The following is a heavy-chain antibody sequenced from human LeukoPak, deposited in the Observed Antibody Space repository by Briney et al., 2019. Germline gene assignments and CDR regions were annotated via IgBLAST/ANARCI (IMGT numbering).Heavy chain of an antibody. J-gene: IGHJ1*01. V-gene: IGHV3-23*01. CDR3: AAKGAGTPPY. D-gene: IGHD1-7*01. CDR1: GFTFSNYA. Sequence: PGGSLRLSCAASGFTFSNYAMSWVRQAPGRGLEWVSAISGSGGSTYYADSVKGRFTISRDNSKNTLYLQMNSLRAEDTAVYYCAAKGAGTPPYWGQGTLVTVSS. CDR2: ISGSGGST.